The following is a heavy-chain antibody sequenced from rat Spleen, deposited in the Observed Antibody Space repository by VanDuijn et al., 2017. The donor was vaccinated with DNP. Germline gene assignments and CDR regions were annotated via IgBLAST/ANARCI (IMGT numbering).Heavy chain of an antibody. V-gene: IGHV5-7*01. CDR2: IIYDGRST. Sequence: EVQLVESGGGLVQPGGSLKLSCAASGFTFSDYAMAWVRQSPKKGLEWVATIIYDGRSTYYRDSVRGRFTISRDYARSTLYLQMNSLRSEDMATYYCARGTLRLRAMDAWGQGTSVTVSS. J-gene: IGHJ4*01. CDR1: GFTFSDYA. CDR3: ARGTLRLRAMDA. D-gene: IGHD1-6*01.